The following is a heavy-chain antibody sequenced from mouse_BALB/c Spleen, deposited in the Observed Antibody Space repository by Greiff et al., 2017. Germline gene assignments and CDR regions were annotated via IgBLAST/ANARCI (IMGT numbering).Heavy chain of an antibody. CDR2: ISTYYGDA. V-gene: IGHV1S137*01. Sequence: LQESGAELVRPGVSVKISCKGSGYTFTDYAMHWVKQSHAKSLEWIGVISTYYGDASYNQKFKGKATMTVDKSSSTAYMELARLTSEDSAIYYCARGTNGYYPLFAYWGQGTLVTVSA. D-gene: IGHD2-3*01. CDR3: ARGTNGYYPLFAY. CDR1: GYTFTDYA. J-gene: IGHJ3*01.